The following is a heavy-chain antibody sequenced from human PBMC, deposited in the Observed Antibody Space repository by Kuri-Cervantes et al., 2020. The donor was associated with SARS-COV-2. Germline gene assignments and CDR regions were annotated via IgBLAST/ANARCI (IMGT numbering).Heavy chain of an antibody. CDR1: GFIFSSYA. J-gene: IGHJ4*02. CDR2: ISGSGGST. D-gene: IGHD3-10*01. CDR3: ASSLYYYGSGSYSPFDY. V-gene: IGHV3-23*01. Sequence: GGSLRLSCAASGFIFSSYAMSWVRQAPGKGLEWVSAISGSGGSTYYADSVKGRFTISRDNSKNTLYLQMNSLRAEDTAVYYCASSLYYYGSGSYSPFDYWGQGTLVTVSS.